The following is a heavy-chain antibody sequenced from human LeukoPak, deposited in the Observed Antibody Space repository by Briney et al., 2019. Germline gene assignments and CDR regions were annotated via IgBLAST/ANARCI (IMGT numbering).Heavy chain of an antibody. V-gene: IGHV3-33*06. D-gene: IGHD3-10*01. CDR1: GFTFSSYG. CDR2: IWYDGSNK. J-gene: IGHJ4*02. CDR3: AKPYYYGSGTHDREFDY. Sequence: GGSLRLSCAASGFTFSSYGIHWVRQAPGKGLEWVAVIWYDGSNKYYADSVKGRFTISRDNSKNTLYLQMNSLRAEDTAVYYCAKPYYYGSGTHDREFDYWGQGTLVTVSS.